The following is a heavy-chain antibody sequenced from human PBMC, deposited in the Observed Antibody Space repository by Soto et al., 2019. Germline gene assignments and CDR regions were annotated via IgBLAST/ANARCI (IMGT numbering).Heavy chain of an antibody. CDR1: GFSLSTYGVG. J-gene: IGHJ4*02. CDR2: IYWDDDT. V-gene: IGHV2-5*02. Sequence: SGPTLVNPTQTLTLTCTFSGFSLSTYGVGVGWIRQPPGKALKWLALIYWDDDTRFSPSLNSRLAITKDTSKSQVVLTMTHMDPVDTATYYCAHRPGFSMAFDYWGPGSLVTV. CDR3: AHRPGFSMAFDY. D-gene: IGHD3-10*01.